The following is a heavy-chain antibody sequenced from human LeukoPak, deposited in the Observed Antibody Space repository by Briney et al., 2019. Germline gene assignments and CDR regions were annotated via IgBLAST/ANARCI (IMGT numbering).Heavy chain of an antibody. J-gene: IGHJ4*02. CDR3: ATEGAVTVRGFDY. Sequence: GGSLRLSCAASGFTFSSYGMHWVRQAPGKGLEWVAFIRYDGSNKYYADSVKGRFTISRDNSKNTLYLQMDSLRAEDTAVYYCATEGAVTVRGFDYWGQGTLVTVSS. D-gene: IGHD3-10*02. CDR1: GFTFSSYG. V-gene: IGHV3-30*02. CDR2: IRYDGSNK.